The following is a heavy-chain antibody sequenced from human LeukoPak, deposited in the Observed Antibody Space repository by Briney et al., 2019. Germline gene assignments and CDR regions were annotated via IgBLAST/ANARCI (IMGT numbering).Heavy chain of an antibody. V-gene: IGHV1-24*01. D-gene: IGHD2-15*01. Sequence: ASVKVSCKVSGYTLTELSMHGVRQAPGKGLEWMGGFDPEVGKTIYAQKFQGRVTMTEDTSTDTAYMELSSLRSEDTAVYYCATRYCSGGSCPNYYYYYINVWGKGTTVTISS. CDR2: FDPEVGKT. CDR1: GYTLTELS. J-gene: IGHJ6*03. CDR3: ATRYCSGGSCPNYYYYYINV.